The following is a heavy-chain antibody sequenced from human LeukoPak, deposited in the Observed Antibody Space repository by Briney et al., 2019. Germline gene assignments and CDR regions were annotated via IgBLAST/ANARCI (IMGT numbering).Heavy chain of an antibody. CDR1: GFTFSSYA. Sequence: PGGSLRLSCAASGFTFSSYAMSWVRRAPGKGLEWVSAISGSGVNTYYADSVKGRFTISRDNSKNTLYLQMNSLRAEDTAVYYCAELGITMIGGVWGKGTTVTISS. J-gene: IGHJ6*04. CDR3: AELGITMIGGV. V-gene: IGHV3-23*01. D-gene: IGHD3-10*02. CDR2: ISGSGVNT.